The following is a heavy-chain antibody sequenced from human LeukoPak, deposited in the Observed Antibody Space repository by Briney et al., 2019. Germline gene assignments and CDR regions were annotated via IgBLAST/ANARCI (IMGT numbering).Heavy chain of an antibody. CDR3: ARGKGKNYYDTSGYYQALDY. Sequence: SQTLSLTCAISGDIVSSNSAAWHWIRQSPSRGLEWLGRTYYRSKWYNDYAVSVKSRITINPDTSKNQFSLQLNSVTPEDTAVYYCARGKGKNYYDTSGYYQALDYWGQGTLVTVSS. CDR2: TYYRSKWYN. CDR1: GDIVSSNSAA. D-gene: IGHD3-22*01. J-gene: IGHJ4*02. V-gene: IGHV6-1*01.